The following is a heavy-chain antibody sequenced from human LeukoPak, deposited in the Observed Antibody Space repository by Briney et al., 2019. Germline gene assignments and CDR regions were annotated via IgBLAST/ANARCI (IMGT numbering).Heavy chain of an antibody. CDR1: GYTFTSYD. J-gene: IGHJ4*02. CDR2: MNPNSGNT. D-gene: IGHD5-12*01. Sequence: ASVKVSCKASGYTFTSYDINWVRQATGQGLEWMGWMNPNSGNTGYAQKFQGRVTMTRNTSISTAYMELSSLRSEDTAVYYCARDGIGSGYDYLDYWGQGTLVTVSS. CDR3: ARDGIGSGYDYLDY. V-gene: IGHV1-8*01.